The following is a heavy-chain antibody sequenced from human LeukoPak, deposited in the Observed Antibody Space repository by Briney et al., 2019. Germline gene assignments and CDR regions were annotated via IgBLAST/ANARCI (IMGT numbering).Heavy chain of an antibody. D-gene: IGHD3-22*01. V-gene: IGHV3-7*03. CDR2: INPDGSEK. J-gene: IGHJ4*02. Sequence: GSLILSCVASSFTFNKYYMSWVRQAPGKGLQWVANINPDGSEKYYVDSVKGRFTISRDNAKNSLYLQMYSLRAEDMALYYCAKDINYYDSSGYYSWGQGTLVTVSS. CDR1: SFTFNKYY. CDR3: AKDINYYDSSGYYS.